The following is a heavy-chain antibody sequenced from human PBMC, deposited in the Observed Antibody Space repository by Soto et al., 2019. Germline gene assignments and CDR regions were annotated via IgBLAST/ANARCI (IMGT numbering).Heavy chain of an antibody. CDR1: GFTFSDYY. J-gene: IGHJ6*02. D-gene: IGHD3-10*01. CDR3: ARATLRGNEGYYYGLDV. Sequence: QVQLVESGGGLVKPRGSLRLSCAASGFTFSDYYMSWIRQAPGKGLEWVSYISSSGFTIYYADSVKGRFTISRGNAMNSLYLQMNSLRAEDTALYYCARATLRGNEGYYYGLDVWGQGTTVTVSS. CDR2: ISSSGFTI. V-gene: IGHV3-11*01.